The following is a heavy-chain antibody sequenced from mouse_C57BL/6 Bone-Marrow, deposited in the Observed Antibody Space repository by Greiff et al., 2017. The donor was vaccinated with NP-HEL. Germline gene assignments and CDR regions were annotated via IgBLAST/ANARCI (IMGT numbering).Heavy chain of an antibody. D-gene: IGHD2-1*01. CDR1: GYAFSSYW. J-gene: IGHJ4*01. V-gene: IGHV1-80*01. CDR2: IYPGDGDT. Sequence: VQLQQSGAELVKPGASVKISCKASGYAFSSYWMNLVKQRPGKGLEWIGQIYPGDGDTNYNGKFKGKATLTADKSSSTAYMQLSSLTSEDSAVYFCARSPYGKMDYWGQGTSVTVSS. CDR3: ARSPYGKMDY.